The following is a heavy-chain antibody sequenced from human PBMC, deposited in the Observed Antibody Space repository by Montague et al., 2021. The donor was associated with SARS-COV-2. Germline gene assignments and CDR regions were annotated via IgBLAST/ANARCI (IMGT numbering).Heavy chain of an antibody. V-gene: IGHV4-61*02. Sequence: TLSLTCSVSGGSINSITYYWSWIRQPAGKGLEWIGRIDSGGYNNYNPSLKSRGTMSMDTSKNQFFLNLTSLTAADTAVYYCARVSGKVTDSWGPGTLVTVSS. CDR1: GGSINSITYY. CDR3: ARVSGKVTDS. CDR2: IDSGGYN. J-gene: IGHJ5*01. D-gene: IGHD3-10*01.